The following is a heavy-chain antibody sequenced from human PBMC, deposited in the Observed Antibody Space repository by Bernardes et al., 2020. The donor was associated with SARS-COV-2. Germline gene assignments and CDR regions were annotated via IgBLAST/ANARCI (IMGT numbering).Heavy chain of an antibody. Sequence: SETLSLTCSVSLGSITGYYWSWIRQPPGKGLEWIGSNHYSGSTKYNPSLKSRVTISADTSKNQFSLQLSSVAAADTAVYYCARVSGNYATDFLIWGQGTLVTVSS. J-gene: IGHJ4*02. CDR2: NHYSGST. D-gene: IGHD1-26*01. CDR3: ARVSGNYATDFLI. V-gene: IGHV4-59*01. CDR1: LGSITGYY.